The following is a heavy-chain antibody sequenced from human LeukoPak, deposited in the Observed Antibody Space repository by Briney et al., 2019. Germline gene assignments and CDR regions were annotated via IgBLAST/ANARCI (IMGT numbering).Heavy chain of an antibody. V-gene: IGHV3-23*01. Sequence: PGGSLRLSCAASGFTFSSYAMGWVRQAPGKGLEWVSAISGSGGSTYYADSVKGRFTISRDNSKNTLYLQMNSLRAEDTAVYYCATGEDYKYYFDYWGQGTLVTVSS. CDR1: GFTFSSYA. CDR3: ATGEDYKYYFDY. D-gene: IGHD3-10*01. J-gene: IGHJ4*02. CDR2: ISGSGGST.